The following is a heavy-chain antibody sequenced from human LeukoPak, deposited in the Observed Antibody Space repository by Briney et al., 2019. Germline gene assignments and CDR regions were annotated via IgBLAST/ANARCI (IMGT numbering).Heavy chain of an antibody. CDR2: ISANGGGT. CDR1: GFTFSNHA. V-gene: IGHV3-23*01. D-gene: IGHD5-24*01. J-gene: IGHJ4*02. CDR3: AKDPYGYNSYYFDY. Sequence: GGSLRLSCAASGFTFSNHAMSWVRQAPGKGLEWVSGISANGGGTYYADSVKGRFTISRDNSKNTLYLQMNSLRVEDTAVYYCAKDPYGYNSYYFDYWGQGTLGTVSS.